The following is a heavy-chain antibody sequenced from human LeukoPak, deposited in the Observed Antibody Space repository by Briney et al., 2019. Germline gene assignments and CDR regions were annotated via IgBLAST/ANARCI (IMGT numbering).Heavy chain of an antibody. J-gene: IGHJ4*02. D-gene: IGHD1-26*01. CDR3: ARLSGSTPY. V-gene: IGHV3-53*01. Sequence: GGSLRLSCAASGFTVSSNHMSWVRQAPGKGLEWVSVIYSGGSTDYADSVKGRFTISRDNAKNSLYLQMNSLRAEDTAVYYCARLSGSTPYWGQGTLVTVSS. CDR2: IYSGGST. CDR1: GFTVSSNH.